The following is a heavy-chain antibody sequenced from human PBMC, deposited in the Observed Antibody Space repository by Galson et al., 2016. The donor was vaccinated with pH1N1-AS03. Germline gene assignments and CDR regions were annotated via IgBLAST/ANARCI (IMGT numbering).Heavy chain of an antibody. CDR1: GFTFNKYV. Sequence: SLRLSCAGSGFTFNKYVMHWVRQAPGKGLEYVSGVYPNGVSPHYADSVKDRFTISRDNSKSTLSLQMSSLTTEDTAVYYCVKDLTGWGAFDFWGQGTMVTVSS. CDR2: VYPNGVSP. D-gene: IGHD6-19*01. J-gene: IGHJ3*01. CDR3: VKDLTGWGAFDF. V-gene: IGHV3-64D*06.